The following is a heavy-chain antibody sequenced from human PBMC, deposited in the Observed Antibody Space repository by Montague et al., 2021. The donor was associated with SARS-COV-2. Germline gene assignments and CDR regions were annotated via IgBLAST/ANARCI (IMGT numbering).Heavy chain of an antibody. J-gene: IGHJ4*02. V-gene: IGHV4-59*01. CDR1: GXSMNNYY. CDR3: ARAPIYRSSWYAYFDY. D-gene: IGHD6-13*01. Sequence: SETLSLTCTVSGXSMNNYYWSWIRQPPGKGLEWIGHINYSGSTHYNPSLQSRVTLSEDTSKNQFSLRLTSVTAADTAMYFCARAPIYRSSWYAYFDYWGQGTLVTVSS. CDR2: INYSGST.